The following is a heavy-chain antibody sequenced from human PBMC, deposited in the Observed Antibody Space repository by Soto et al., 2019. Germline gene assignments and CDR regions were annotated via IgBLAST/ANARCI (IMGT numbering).Heavy chain of an antibody. CDR3: ARESSGGSVTLEN. D-gene: IGHD4-17*01. CDR2: TKDDGTDQ. V-gene: IGHV3-7*01. Sequence: EGQLVESGGGLVQPGGSLRLSCAASGFTFSSYWMSWVRQAPGKGLEWVANTKDDGTDQNYVHSVKGRFTITRDNAKNSLYLQMNSLRAEDTAVYYCARESSGGSVTLENWGQGNLVTVSS. J-gene: IGHJ1*01. CDR1: GFTFSSYW.